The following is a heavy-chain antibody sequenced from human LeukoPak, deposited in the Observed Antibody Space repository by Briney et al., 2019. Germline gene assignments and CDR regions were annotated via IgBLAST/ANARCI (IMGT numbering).Heavy chain of an antibody. D-gene: IGHD1-26*01. Sequence: GGSLRLSCAASGFTVSSNYMSWVRQAPGKGLEWVSVIYSGGSTYYADSVKGRFTISRDNSKNTVFLQMNSLRAEDTALYYCAKDQWELLRAAFDIWGQGTMVTVSS. V-gene: IGHV3-53*01. CDR3: AKDQWELLRAAFDI. CDR2: IYSGGST. CDR1: GFTVSSNY. J-gene: IGHJ3*02.